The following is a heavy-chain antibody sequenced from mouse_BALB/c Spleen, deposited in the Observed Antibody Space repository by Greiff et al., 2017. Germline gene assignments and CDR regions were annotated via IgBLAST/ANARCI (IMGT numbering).Heavy chain of an antibody. J-gene: IGHJ4*01. D-gene: IGHD1-1*01. CDR2: ISDGGSYT. CDR3: ARDGDYYGSSYGYAMDY. CDR1: GFTFSDYY. Sequence: EVMLVESGGGLVKPGGSLKLSCAASGFTFSDYYMYWVRQTPEKRLEWVATISDGGSYTYYPDSVKGRFTISRDNAKNNLYLQMSSLKSEDTAMYYCARDGDYYGSSYGYAMDYWGQGTSVTVSS. V-gene: IGHV5-4*02.